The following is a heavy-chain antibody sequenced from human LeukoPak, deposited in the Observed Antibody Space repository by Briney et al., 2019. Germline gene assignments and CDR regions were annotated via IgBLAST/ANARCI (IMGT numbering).Heavy chain of an antibody. CDR2: TNHSGST. J-gene: IGHJ3*02. D-gene: IGHD5-12*01. CDR1: GGSFSGYY. CDR3: ARPMLRLGHAFDI. Sequence: SETLSLTCAVYGGSFSGYYWSWIRQPPGKGLEWIGETNHSGSTNYNPSLKSRVTISVDTSKNQFSLKLSSVTAADTAVYYCARPMLRLGHAFDIWGQGTMVTVSS. V-gene: IGHV4-34*01.